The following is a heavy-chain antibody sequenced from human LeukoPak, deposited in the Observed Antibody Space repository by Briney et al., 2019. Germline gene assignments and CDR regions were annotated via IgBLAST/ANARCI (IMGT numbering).Heavy chain of an antibody. J-gene: IGHJ4*02. D-gene: IGHD6-19*01. V-gene: IGHV4-38-2*02. CDR2: IYHSGST. Sequence: PSETLSLTCAVSGYSISSGYYWGWIRQPPGKGLEWIGSIYHSGSTYYNPSLKSRVTISVDTSKNQFSLKPSSVTAADTAVYYCAREQWLVPDYWGQGTLVTVSS. CDR3: AREQWLVPDY. CDR1: GYSISSGYY.